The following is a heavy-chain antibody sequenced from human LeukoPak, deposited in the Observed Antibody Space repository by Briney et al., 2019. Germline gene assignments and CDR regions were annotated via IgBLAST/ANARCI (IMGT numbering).Heavy chain of an antibody. J-gene: IGHJ4*02. CDR3: VGTTRSKSFDY. CDR1: GFTFSSNW. V-gene: IGHV3-7*01. D-gene: IGHD1-1*01. Sequence: GGSLRLSCAASGFTFSSNWMSWVRQAPGKGLEWVASIKQDVSEKTYVGSVKGRFTVSKDNAENSLFLQMDRLSAEDTAFYYCVGTTRSKSFDYWGQGTLDSVSS. CDR2: IKQDVSEK.